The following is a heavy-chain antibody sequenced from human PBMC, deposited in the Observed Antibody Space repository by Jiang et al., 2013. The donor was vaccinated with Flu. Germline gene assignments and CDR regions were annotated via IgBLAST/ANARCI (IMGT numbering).Heavy chain of an antibody. CDR3: AKDFRGDSSGYQAFDI. Sequence: VQLLESGGGLVQPGGSLRLSCAASGFTFSSYAMSWVRQAPGKGLEWVSGISGSGGGRFYADSVKGRFTISRDNSKNTLYLQMNSLRAEDTAVYYCAKDFRGDSSGYQAFDIWGQGTMVTVSS. CDR2: ISGSGGGR. J-gene: IGHJ3*02. CDR1: GFTFSSYA. V-gene: IGHV3-23*01. D-gene: IGHD3-22*01.